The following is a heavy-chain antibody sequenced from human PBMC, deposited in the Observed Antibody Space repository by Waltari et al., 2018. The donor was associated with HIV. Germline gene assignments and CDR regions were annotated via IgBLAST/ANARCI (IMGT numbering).Heavy chain of an antibody. CDR3: AKDVSPGYGMDV. J-gene: IGHJ6*02. D-gene: IGHD3-16*02. CDR2: IRYDGSNK. V-gene: IGHV3-30*02. Sequence: QVQLVESGGGVVQPGGSPSLSAAASALTFSSICMHWVRQATGKGLGWVAFIRYDGSNKYHAESVKGRFTTSRDNSKNTLYLLMNSLRPEDTAVYYCAKDVSPGYGMDVWGQGTTVTVSS. CDR1: ALTFSSIC.